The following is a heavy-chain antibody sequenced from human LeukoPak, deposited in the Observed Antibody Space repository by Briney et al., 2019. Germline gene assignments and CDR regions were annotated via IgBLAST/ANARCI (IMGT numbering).Heavy chain of an antibody. Sequence: SETLSLTCTVSGGSISTYYWSWIRQPPGKGLEWIRYIYYSGSTNQNPSLKSRVTMSVDTSKNQFSLKLSSVTAADTAVYYCVKMVVPAAQWYAFDIWGQGTMVTVSS. V-gene: IGHV4-59*12. D-gene: IGHD2-2*01. CDR3: VKMVVPAAQWYAFDI. CDR1: GGSISTYY. CDR2: IYYSGST. J-gene: IGHJ3*02.